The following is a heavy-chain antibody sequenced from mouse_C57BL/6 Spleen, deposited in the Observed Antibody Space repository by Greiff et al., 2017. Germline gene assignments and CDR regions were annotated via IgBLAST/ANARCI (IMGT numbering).Heavy chain of an antibody. CDR2: INPSNGGT. J-gene: IGHJ3*01. Sequence: VQLKESGPVLVKPGASVKMSCKASGYTFTDYYMNWVKQSHGKSLEWIGVINPSNGGTSYNQKFKGKATLTVDKSSSTAYMELNSLTSEDSAVYYCARGRGNRSWFAYWGQGTLVTVSA. D-gene: IGHD2-1*01. CDR1: GYTFTDYY. V-gene: IGHV1-19*01. CDR3: ARGRGNRSWFAY.